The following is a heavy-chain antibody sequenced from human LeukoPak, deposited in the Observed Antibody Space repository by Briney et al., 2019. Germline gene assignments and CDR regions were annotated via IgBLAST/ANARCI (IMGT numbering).Heavy chain of an antibody. V-gene: IGHV1-69*13. CDR1: GGTFSSYA. CDR3: AREVVAGGVAPSAFDI. Sequence: EASVKVSCKASGGTFSSYAISWVRQAPGQGLEWMGGIIPIFGTANYAQKFQGRVTITADESTSTAYMELSSLRSEDTAVYYCAREVVAGGVAPSAFDIWGQGTMVTVSS. D-gene: IGHD3-3*01. J-gene: IGHJ3*02. CDR2: IIPIFGTA.